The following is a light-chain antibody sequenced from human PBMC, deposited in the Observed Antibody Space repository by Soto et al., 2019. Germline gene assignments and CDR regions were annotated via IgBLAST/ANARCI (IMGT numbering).Light chain of an antibody. CDR2: GAS. J-gene: IGKJ5*01. V-gene: IGKV3-15*01. CDR3: QKYNSYSLIT. CDR1: QSVGSY. Sequence: TQSPATLSFSPGERASLSCRASQSVGSYLAWYQQKPGQAPRLLLYGASNRATGIPDRFSGSGSGTEFTLTISRLQPDDFATYYCQKYNSYSLITFGQGTRLEIK.